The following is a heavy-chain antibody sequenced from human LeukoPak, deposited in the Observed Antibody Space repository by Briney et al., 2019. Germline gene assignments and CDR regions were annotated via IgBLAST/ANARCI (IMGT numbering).Heavy chain of an antibody. Sequence: GASVKVSCKASEYTFTDYFIHWVRQAPGQGREWMGWINPNSGGTNYAQKFQGRVTLTRDTSISTAYMELSRLTSDDTAVYYCAREWRGTGTYCFDCWGQGALVTVSS. D-gene: IGHD2-8*02. CDR1: EYTFTDYF. CDR3: AREWRGTGTYCFDC. J-gene: IGHJ4*02. CDR2: INPNSGGT. V-gene: IGHV1-2*02.